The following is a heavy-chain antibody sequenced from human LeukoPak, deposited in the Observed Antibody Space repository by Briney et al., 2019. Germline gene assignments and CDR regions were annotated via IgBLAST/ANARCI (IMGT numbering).Heavy chain of an antibody. CDR2: IFYSGST. V-gene: IGHV4-59*12. CDR3: ARLTMFRGVIYGTDWHSDL. J-gene: IGHJ2*01. Sequence: PSETLSLTCIVSGGSISSYYWSWIRQPPGKGLEWIGYIFYSGSTNYNPSLRSRVTISLDTSKNQISLKLSSGTAADTAVYYCARLTMFRGVIYGTDWHSDLWGRGTLVTVSS. D-gene: IGHD3-10*01. CDR1: GGSISSYY.